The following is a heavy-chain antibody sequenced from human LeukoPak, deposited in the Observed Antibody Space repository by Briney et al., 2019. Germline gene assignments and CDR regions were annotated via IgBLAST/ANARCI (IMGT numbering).Heavy chain of an antibody. CDR3: TRAASDCSSTSCFTRYFQH. CDR2: ISCSGDYT. Sequence: GGSLRLSCAASGFTFSSYAMNWVRQAPGKGLEWVSSISCSGDYTYYTDSVEGRFIISRDNSKNTLYLKMNSLGAEDTAVYYCTRAASDCSSTSCFTRYFQHWGQGTLVTVSS. J-gene: IGHJ1*01. V-gene: IGHV3-23*01. CDR1: GFTFSSYA. D-gene: IGHD2-2*01.